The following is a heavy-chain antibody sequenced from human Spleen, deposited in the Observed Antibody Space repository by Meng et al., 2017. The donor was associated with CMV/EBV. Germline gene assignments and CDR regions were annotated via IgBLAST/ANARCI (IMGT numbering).Heavy chain of an antibody. Sequence: ISSSNAYWGWIRQSPGKGLEWIGSIYYSGSTYYNPSLKSRLTISVDTSKNQFSLKVSSVTAADTAVYYCVTSSGNRYDFWSGYYTDYWGQGTLVTVSS. CDR2: IYYSGST. CDR1: ISSSNAY. J-gene: IGHJ4*02. D-gene: IGHD3-3*01. CDR3: VTSSGNRYDFWSGYYTDY. V-gene: IGHV4-39*01.